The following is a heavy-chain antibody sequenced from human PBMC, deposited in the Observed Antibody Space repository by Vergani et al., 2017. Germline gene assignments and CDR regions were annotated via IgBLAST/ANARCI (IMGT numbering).Heavy chain of an antibody. CDR1: GGSFSGYY. CDR2: INHSGST. V-gene: IGHV4-34*01. CDR3: ARERDSSGYYIRGYYYMDV. J-gene: IGHJ6*03. Sequence: QVQLQQWGAGLLKPSETLSLTCAVYGGSFSGYYWSWIRQPPGKGLEWIGEINHSGSTNYNPSLKSRVTISVDTSKNQFSLKLSSVTAADTAVYYCARERDSSGYYIRGYYYMDVWGKG. D-gene: IGHD3-22*01.